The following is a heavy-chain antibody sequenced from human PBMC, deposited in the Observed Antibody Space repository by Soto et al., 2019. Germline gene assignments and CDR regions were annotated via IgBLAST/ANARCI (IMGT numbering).Heavy chain of an antibody. Sequence: GGSLRLSCAASGFTFSDYAMSWVRQAPGKGLEWVSTIRGTDGTTYYTDSVKGRFTISRDNSKNTLYLQMNSLRPEDTALYYCVQAQNWDAGDVSFDSWGQGTRVTVSS. V-gene: IGHV3-23*01. CDR3: VQAQNWDAGDVSFDS. D-gene: IGHD1-1*01. CDR1: GFTFSDYA. CDR2: IRGTDGTT. J-gene: IGHJ4*02.